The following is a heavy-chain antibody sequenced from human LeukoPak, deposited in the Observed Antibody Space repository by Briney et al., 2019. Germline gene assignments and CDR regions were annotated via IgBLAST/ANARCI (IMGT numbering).Heavy chain of an antibody. D-gene: IGHD7-27*01. CDR1: GYTFTDHY. Sequence: ASVKVSCKALGYTFTDHYFHWLRQAPGQGIEWMGWIHPGRGDTNIAQKFQGRVSLTRDMSISTAYLGISRLTSDDTAVYYCARDHNWGPDYWGQGTLVSVSS. CDR2: IHPGRGDT. V-gene: IGHV1-2*02. J-gene: IGHJ4*02. CDR3: ARDHNWGPDY.